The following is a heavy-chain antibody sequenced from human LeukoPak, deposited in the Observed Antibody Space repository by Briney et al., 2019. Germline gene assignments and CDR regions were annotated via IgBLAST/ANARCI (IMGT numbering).Heavy chain of an antibody. Sequence: GGSLRLSCAASGFTFSSYAMSWVRQAPGKRLEWVLVISGSGGSTHHADSVKGRFSISRDNSKNTLYLQMNSLRGDDTAVYYCASSAQSDYYDSPRAFHIWGQGTLVTISS. V-gene: IGHV3-23*01. CDR1: GFTFSSYA. CDR2: ISGSGGST. D-gene: IGHD3-22*01. CDR3: ASSAQSDYYDSPRAFHI. J-gene: IGHJ3*02.